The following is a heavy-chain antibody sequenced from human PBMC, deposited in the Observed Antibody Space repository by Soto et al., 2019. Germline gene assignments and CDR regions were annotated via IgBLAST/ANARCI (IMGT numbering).Heavy chain of an antibody. CDR2: ISAYNGNT. Sequence: ASVKVSCKASGYTFTSYGISWVRQAPGQGLEWMGWISAYNGNTNYAQKLQGRVTMTTDTSTSTAYMELRSLRSDDTAVYYCARDRGFIYCSSTSCYASYYYYMDVWGKGTTVTVSS. V-gene: IGHV1-18*01. D-gene: IGHD2-2*01. CDR3: ARDRGFIYCSSTSCYASYYYYMDV. J-gene: IGHJ6*03. CDR1: GYTFTSYG.